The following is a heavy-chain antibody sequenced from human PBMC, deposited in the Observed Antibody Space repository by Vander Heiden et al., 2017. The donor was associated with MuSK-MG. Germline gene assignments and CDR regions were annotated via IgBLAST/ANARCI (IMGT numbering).Heavy chain of an antibody. V-gene: IGHV3-73*01. D-gene: IGHD5-12*01. J-gene: IGHJ2*01. CDR3: ARPAYTGYNPSVSYFDL. Sequence: EVQLVASGGCLVQPGWSLNLPCGTAGFTFSGSPLHGVRQASGKGLEWVGRIRTKANSYATAYASSVRGRFSISRDDLNNAAYLQMDSLKTEDTAVYYCARPAYTGYNPSVSYFDLWGRGTLVTVSS. CDR1: GFTFSGSP. CDR2: IRTKANSYAT.